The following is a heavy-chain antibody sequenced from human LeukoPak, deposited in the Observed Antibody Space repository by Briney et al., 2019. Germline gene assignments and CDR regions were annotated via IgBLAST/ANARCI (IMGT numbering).Heavy chain of an antibody. CDR1: GFTFSNYA. Sequence: GGSLRLSCAASGFTFSNYAMSWVRQAPGKGLEWVSAISGSGGSTYYADSVKGRFTISRDNSKNTLYLQMNSLRAEGTAVYYCAKESAAPDYGLFDYWGQGTLVTVSS. D-gene: IGHD4-17*01. V-gene: IGHV3-23*01. J-gene: IGHJ4*02. CDR3: AKESAAPDYGLFDY. CDR2: ISGSGGST.